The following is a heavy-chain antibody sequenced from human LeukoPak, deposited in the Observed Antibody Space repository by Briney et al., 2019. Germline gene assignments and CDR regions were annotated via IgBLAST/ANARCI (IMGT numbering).Heavy chain of an antibody. CDR1: GFSFSSYA. J-gene: IGHJ6*02. CDR2: IYYSGST. D-gene: IGHD6-13*01. Sequence: GSLRLSCAASGFSFSSYAMHWVRQHPGKGLEWIGYIYYSGSTYYNPSLKSRVTISVDTSKNQFSLKLSSVTAADTAVYYCARAGRYGSSWYIGYYYYGMDVWGQGTTVTVSS. V-gene: IGHV4-59*01. CDR3: ARAGRYGSSWYIGYYYYGMDV.